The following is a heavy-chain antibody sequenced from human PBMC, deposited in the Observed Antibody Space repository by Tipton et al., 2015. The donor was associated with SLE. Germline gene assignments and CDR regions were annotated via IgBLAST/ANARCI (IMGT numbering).Heavy chain of an antibody. J-gene: IGHJ2*01. CDR1: GFTFSSYA. V-gene: IGHV3-23*03. Sequence: FLRLSCAASGFTFSSYAMSWVRQAPGKGLEWVSVIYSGGSSTYYADSVKGRFTISRDNSKNTLYLQMNSLRAEDTAVYYCAKHWYFDLWGRGTLVTVSS. CDR3: AKHWYFDL. CDR2: IYSGGSST.